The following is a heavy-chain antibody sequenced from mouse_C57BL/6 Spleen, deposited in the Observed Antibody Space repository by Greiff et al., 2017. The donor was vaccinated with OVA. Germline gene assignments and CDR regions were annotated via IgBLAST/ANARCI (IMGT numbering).Heavy chain of an antibody. J-gene: IGHJ4*01. CDR2: INPGSGGT. V-gene: IGHV1-54*01. CDR3: ARSGAMDF. Sequence: VQLQQSGAELVRPGTSVKVSCKASGYAFTNYLIEWVKQRPGQGLEWIGVINPGSGGTNYNEQFKGKATLTADKSSSTAYMQLSSLTSEDSAVYFCARSGAMDFWGPGTSVTVSS. D-gene: IGHD4-1*01. CDR1: GYAFTNYL.